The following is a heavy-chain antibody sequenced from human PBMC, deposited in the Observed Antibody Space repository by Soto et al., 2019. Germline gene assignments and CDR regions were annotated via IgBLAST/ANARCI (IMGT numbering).Heavy chain of an antibody. Sequence: ASVKASCKASGYTLTGYYLHWVRQAPGQGLEWMGWINPNSGGTNYAQKFQGWVTMTRDTSISTAYMELSRLRSDNTAVYYCARSNVLRYFDWFLDQYYFDYWGQGTLVTVSS. V-gene: IGHV1-2*04. CDR3: ARSNVLRYFDWFLDQYYFDY. CDR1: GYTLTGYY. CDR2: INPNSGGT. J-gene: IGHJ4*02. D-gene: IGHD3-9*01.